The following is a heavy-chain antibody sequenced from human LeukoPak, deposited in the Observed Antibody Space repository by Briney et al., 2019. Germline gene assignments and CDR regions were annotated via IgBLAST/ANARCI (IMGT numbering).Heavy chain of an antibody. Sequence: GGSLRLSCAASGFTFSSYWMHWVRQAPGKGLVWVSRINSDGSSTSYADSVKGRFTISRDNAKNTLYLQMNSLRAEDTAVYYCAREVTYCSGGSCYHAGYWGQGTLVTVSS. CDR2: INSDGSST. V-gene: IGHV3-74*01. D-gene: IGHD2-15*01. CDR1: GFTFSSYW. CDR3: AREVTYCSGGSCYHAGY. J-gene: IGHJ4*02.